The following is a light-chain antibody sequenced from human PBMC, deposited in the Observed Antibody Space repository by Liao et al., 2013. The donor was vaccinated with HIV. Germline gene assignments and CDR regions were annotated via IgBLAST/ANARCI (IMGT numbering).Light chain of an antibody. CDR3: QVWDNISHHVV. CDR2: SDS. Sequence: SYVLTQPPSVSVAPGKTARITCGGNNIGSKSVHWYQQQPGQAPVLVIHSDSDRPSGIPERFSGSNSGNTATLTISRVEAGDEADYYCQVWDNISHHVVFGGGTKLTVL. J-gene: IGLJ2*01. V-gene: IGLV3-21*01. CDR1: NIGSKS.